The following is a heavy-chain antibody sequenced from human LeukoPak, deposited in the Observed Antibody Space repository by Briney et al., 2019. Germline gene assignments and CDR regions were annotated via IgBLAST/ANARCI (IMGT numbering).Heavy chain of an antibody. Sequence: PGGSLRLSCAASGFTFSSYWMHWVRQAPGKGLVWVSRINNDGSSTTYADSVKGRFTISRDNAKNTLYLQMNSLRAEDTAVYYCARDSDVHCSGGRCTNFDYWGQGILVTVSS. CDR2: INNDGSST. CDR3: ARDSDVHCSGGRCTNFDY. CDR1: GFTFSSYW. V-gene: IGHV3-74*03. D-gene: IGHD2-15*01. J-gene: IGHJ4*02.